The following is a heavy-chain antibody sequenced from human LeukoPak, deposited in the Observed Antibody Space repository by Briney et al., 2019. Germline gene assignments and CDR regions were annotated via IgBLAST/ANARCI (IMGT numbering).Heavy chain of an antibody. CDR3: ARDAWDIVLMVTDAFDI. D-gene: IGHD2-8*01. CDR2: ISTSSSYI. CDR1: GFTFSSYS. J-gene: IGHJ3*02. V-gene: IGHV3-21*04. Sequence: MAGGSLRLSCAASGFTFSSYSMNWVRQAPGKGLEWVSSISTSSSYIYYVDSVKGRFTISRDNARNSLYLQMNSLRAEDTALYYCARDAWDIVLMVTDAFDIWGQGTMVTVSS.